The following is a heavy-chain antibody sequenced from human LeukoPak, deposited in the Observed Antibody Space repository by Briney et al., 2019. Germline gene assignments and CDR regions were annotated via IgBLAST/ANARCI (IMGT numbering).Heavy chain of an antibody. CDR2: INPKSGGT. V-gene: IGHV1-2*06. D-gene: IGHD3-16*01. CDR3: AREGGATTGFDY. Sequence: ASVKVSCKASGYTFTDYYMHWVRQAPGQGLEWMGRINPKSGGTNYAQKFQGRVTMTRDTSISTAYMELSRLGSDDTAVYYCAREGGATTGFDYWGQGTLVTVSS. J-gene: IGHJ4*02. CDR1: GYTFTDYY.